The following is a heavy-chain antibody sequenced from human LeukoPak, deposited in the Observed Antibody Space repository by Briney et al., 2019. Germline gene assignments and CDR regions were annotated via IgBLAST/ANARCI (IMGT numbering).Heavy chain of an antibody. V-gene: IGHV4-59*01. CDR1: GGSISTYY. J-gene: IGHJ5*02. D-gene: IGHD3-16*01. CDR2: IYYSGST. Sequence: SETLSLTCTVSGGSISTYYWSWIRQPPGKGLEWIGYIYYSGSTNHNPSLKSRVTISVDTSKNQFSLKLSSVTAADTAVYYCAREGEVMWWFDPWGQGALVTVSS. CDR3: AREGEVMWWFDP.